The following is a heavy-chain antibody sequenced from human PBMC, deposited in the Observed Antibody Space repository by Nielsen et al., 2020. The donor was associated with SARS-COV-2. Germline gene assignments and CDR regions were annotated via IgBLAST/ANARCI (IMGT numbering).Heavy chain of an antibody. V-gene: IGHV3-64D*09. J-gene: IGHJ5*02. CDR2: ISSNGGIT. CDR3: VKDASLQLWLGGWFDP. Sequence: GESLKISCSASGFTFSSYAMHWVRQAPGKGLEYVSAISSNGGITYYADSVKGRFTISRDNSKNTLYLQMSSLTAEDTAVYYCVKDASLQLWLGGWFDPWGQGTLVTVSS. D-gene: IGHD5-18*01. CDR1: GFTFSSYA.